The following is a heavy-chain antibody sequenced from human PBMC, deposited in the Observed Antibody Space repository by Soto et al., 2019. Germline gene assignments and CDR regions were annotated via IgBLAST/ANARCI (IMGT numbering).Heavy chain of an antibody. CDR1: GGSISSYY. D-gene: IGHD2-21*02. Sequence: KSSETLSLTCTVSGGSISSYYCSWIRQPPGKGLEWIGYIYYSGSTNYNPSLKSRVTISVDTSKNQFSLKLSSVTAADTAVYYCARESPGVTDYNWFDPWGQGTLVTVSS. CDR3: ARESPGVTDYNWFDP. V-gene: IGHV4-59*01. CDR2: IYYSGST. J-gene: IGHJ5*02.